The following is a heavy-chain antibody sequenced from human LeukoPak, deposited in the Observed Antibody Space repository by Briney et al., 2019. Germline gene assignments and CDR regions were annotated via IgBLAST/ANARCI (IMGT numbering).Heavy chain of an antibody. J-gene: IGHJ6*03. CDR2: ISASGHYT. D-gene: IGHD3-16*01. CDR1: GFTFSNSA. V-gene: IGHV3-23*01. Sequence: PGGSLRLSCEASGFTFSNSAMSWVRQAPGKVLEWVSGISASGHYTYNADSAKGRFTISRDNSKNTLYLQMNSLRAEDTALYYCAKDGSWGDYYFYFYIDVWGKGTTVTVSS. CDR3: AKDGSWGDYYFYFYIDV.